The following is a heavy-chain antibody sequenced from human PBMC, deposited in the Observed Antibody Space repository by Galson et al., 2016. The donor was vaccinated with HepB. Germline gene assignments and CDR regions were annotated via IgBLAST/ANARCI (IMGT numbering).Heavy chain of an antibody. J-gene: IGHJ1*01. D-gene: IGHD3-22*01. CDR3: AQGAMIEH. Sequence: LRLSCAASGFTFTTYAMTWVRQAPGKGLEWVSTISGSGGSTYYADSVKGRFTISRDNSKNTLYMQMNSLRAEDTAVHYCAQGAMIEHWSQGILVTVSS. CDR1: GFTFTTYA. V-gene: IGHV3-23*01. CDR2: ISGSGGST.